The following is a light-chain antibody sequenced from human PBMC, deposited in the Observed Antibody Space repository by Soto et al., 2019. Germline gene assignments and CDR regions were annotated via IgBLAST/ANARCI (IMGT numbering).Light chain of an antibody. CDR3: VSFTTSRSYV. Sequence: QSARAQPASVSVSPGQSITISCTGTSSDVGAYIFVSWYQQHPGKAPKLMIYDIINRPSGVSNRFSGSKSGNTASLTISGLQAEDEADYYCVSFTTSRSYVFGTGTKVTVL. V-gene: IGLV2-14*03. CDR2: DII. J-gene: IGLJ1*01. CDR1: SSDVGAYIF.